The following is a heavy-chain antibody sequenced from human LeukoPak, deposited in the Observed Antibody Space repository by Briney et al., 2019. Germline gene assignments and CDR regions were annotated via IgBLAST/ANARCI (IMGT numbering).Heavy chain of an antibody. J-gene: IGHJ4*02. CDR1: GYTFTSYA. Sequence: ASVKVSCKASGYTFTSYAMHWVRQAPGQRLEWMGWINAGNGNTKYSQKFQSRVTITRDTSASTAYMELSSLRSEDTAVYYCARDQGYYDILTGYYPTYYFDYWGQGTLVTVSS. CDR3: ARDQGYYDILTGYYPTYYFDY. V-gene: IGHV1-3*01. D-gene: IGHD3-9*01. CDR2: INAGNGNT.